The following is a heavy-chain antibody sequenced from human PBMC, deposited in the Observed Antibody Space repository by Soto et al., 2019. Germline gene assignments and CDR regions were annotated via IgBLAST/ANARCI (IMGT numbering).Heavy chain of an antibody. V-gene: IGHV1-69*01. D-gene: IGHD3-22*01. CDR3: ARQFDSDTSGYYYAY. J-gene: IGHJ4*02. Sequence: QVQLVQSGAEVKKPGSSVKVSCKASGGTFSTYAISWVRQAPGQGLEWMGGIIPIFARANYAQKFQGRVTITADESTRIAYMELSSLRSEDKAVYYCARQFDSDTSGYYYAYWGQGTLVTVAS. CDR1: GGTFSTYA. CDR2: IIPIFARA.